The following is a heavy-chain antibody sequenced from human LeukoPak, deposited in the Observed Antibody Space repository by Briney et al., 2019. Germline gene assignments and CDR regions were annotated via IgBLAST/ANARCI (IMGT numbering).Heavy chain of an antibody. CDR3: AKDASYDGSGYAT. J-gene: IGHJ4*02. CDR2: ISWNSGSI. D-gene: IGHD5-12*01. V-gene: IGHV3-9*01. CDR1: GFTFDDYA. Sequence: GGSLRLSCAASGFTFDDYAMHWVRQAPGKGLEWVSGISWNSGSIGYADSVKGRFTISRDNAKDSLYLQMNSLRAEDTALYFCAKDASYDGSGYATWGQGTLVTVSS.